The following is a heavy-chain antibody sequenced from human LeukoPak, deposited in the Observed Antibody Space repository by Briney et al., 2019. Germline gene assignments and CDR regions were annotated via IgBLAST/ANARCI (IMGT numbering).Heavy chain of an antibody. V-gene: IGHV3-13*04. J-gene: IGHJ4*02. CDR2: IGIAADT. D-gene: IGHD2-15*01. CDR3: VRAVYCSGGSCTLLPPL. CDR1: GFAFSSYD. Sequence: SGGSLRLSCAASGFAFSSYDMHWVRQATAKGLQWVSGIGIAADTYYAGSVKGRFTISRDNVKNSLYLQMNSLRAGDTAVYYCVRAVYCSGGSCTLLPPLWGQGALVTVSS.